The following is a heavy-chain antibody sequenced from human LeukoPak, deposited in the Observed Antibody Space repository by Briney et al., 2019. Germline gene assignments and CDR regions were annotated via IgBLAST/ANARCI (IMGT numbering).Heavy chain of an antibody. CDR3: ARDYCGGDCYYFDY. Sequence: GGPLRLSCAASGFTFSSYGMHWVRQAPGKGLEWVAVICYDGSNKYYADSVKGRFTISRDNSKNTLYLQMNSLRAEDTAVYYCARDYCGGDCYYFDYWGQGTLVTVSS. CDR1: GFTFSSYG. J-gene: IGHJ4*02. V-gene: IGHV3-33*01. D-gene: IGHD2-21*02. CDR2: ICYDGSNK.